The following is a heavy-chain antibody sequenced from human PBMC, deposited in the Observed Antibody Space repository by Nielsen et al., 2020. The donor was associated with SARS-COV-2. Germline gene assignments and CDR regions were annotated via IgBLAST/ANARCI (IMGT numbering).Heavy chain of an antibody. Sequence: GGSLRLSCAASGFTIGTDYVNWVRQAPGKGLEWVSVIYSGGTTYYADSVKGRFSISRDISRNTVYLQMNSLRAEDTAVYYCAKGVEGYGSGSYPFDYWGQGTLVTVSS. CDR1: GFTIGTDY. CDR2: IYSGGTT. CDR3: AKGVEGYGSGSYPFDY. V-gene: IGHV3-66*01. D-gene: IGHD3-10*01. J-gene: IGHJ4*02.